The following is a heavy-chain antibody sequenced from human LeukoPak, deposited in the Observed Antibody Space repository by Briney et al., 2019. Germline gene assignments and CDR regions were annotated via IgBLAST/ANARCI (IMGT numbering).Heavy chain of an antibody. CDR1: GFTFSSYA. CDR2: ISGSGGST. Sequence: GGSLRLSCAASGFTFSSYAMSWVRQAPGKGLEWVSAISGSGGSTYYADSVKGRFTISRDNSKNTLYLQMNSLRAEGTAVYYCANQVTAAGSNYYYYYGMDVWGQGTTVTVSS. CDR3: ANQVTAAGSNYYYYYGMDV. V-gene: IGHV3-23*01. J-gene: IGHJ6*02. D-gene: IGHD6-13*01.